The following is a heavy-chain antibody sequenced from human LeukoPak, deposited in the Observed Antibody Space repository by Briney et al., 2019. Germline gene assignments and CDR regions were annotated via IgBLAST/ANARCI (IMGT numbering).Heavy chain of an antibody. CDR3: ARGLVVRGGNDAFDI. CDR1: GYTFTSYD. D-gene: IGHD3-10*01. Sequence: GASVKVSCKASGYTFTSYDINWVRQATGQGLEWMGWMNPNSGNTGYAQEFQGRVTMTRNTSISTAYMELSSLRSEDTAVYYCARGLVVRGGNDAFDIWGQGTMVTVSS. J-gene: IGHJ3*02. CDR2: MNPNSGNT. V-gene: IGHV1-8*01.